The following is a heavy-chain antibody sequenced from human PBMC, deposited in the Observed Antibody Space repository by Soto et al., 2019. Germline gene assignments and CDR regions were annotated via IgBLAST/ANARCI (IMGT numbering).Heavy chain of an antibody. Sequence: GGSLRLSCAASGFTFSGSALHWVRQASGKGLEWVGRIRNKPNTYATAYAASVKGRFTISRDDSKNTAYLQMNSLKTEDTAVYYCSRHEEETGGVYAIGYWGQGTLVTVSS. CDR3: SRHEEETGGVYAIGY. J-gene: IGHJ4*02. D-gene: IGHD2-8*01. CDR1: GFTFSGSA. V-gene: IGHV3-73*01. CDR2: IRNKPNTYAT.